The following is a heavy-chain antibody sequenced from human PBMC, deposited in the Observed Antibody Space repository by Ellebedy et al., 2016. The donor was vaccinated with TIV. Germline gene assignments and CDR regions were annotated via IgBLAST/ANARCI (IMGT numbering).Heavy chain of an antibody. Sequence: PGGSLRLSCAASGFTFSSYWMSWVRQAPGKGLEWVANIKQDGSEKYYVDSVKGRFTISRDNAKNSLYLQMNSLRAEDTAVYYCAGRGPKYYYGMDVWGQGTTVTVSS. CDR3: AGRGPKYYYGMDV. CDR1: GFTFSSYW. D-gene: IGHD1-26*01. J-gene: IGHJ6*02. V-gene: IGHV3-7*03. CDR2: IKQDGSEK.